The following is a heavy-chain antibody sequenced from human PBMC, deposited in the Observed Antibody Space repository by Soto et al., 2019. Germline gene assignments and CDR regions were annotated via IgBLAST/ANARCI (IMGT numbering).Heavy chain of an antibody. J-gene: IGHJ4*02. CDR3: AKAYSTGWSEGYFDY. Sequence: PGGSLRLSCAASGFSFSSYAMSWFRQAPGKGLEWVSSISGAYGIHYADSVKGRFTISRDNSKNTLYLQMNSLRAEDTAVYYCAKAYSTGWSEGYFDYWGQGNLVTVSS. V-gene: IGHV3-23*05. CDR1: GFSFSSYA. D-gene: IGHD6-19*01. CDR2: ISGAYGI.